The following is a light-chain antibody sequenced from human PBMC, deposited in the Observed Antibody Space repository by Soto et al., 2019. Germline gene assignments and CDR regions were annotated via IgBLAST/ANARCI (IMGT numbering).Light chain of an antibody. CDR1: SSDGGGYNY. J-gene: IGLJ1*01. Sequence: QSALTQPASVSGSPGQSITISCTGTSSDGGGYNYVSWYHQHPGKAPKLMIYDVSNRPSGVSNRFSGSKSGNTASLTISGLQAEDEADYSCSSYTSSSTRVFGTGTKLTVL. CDR3: SSYTSSSTRV. V-gene: IGLV2-14*01. CDR2: DVS.